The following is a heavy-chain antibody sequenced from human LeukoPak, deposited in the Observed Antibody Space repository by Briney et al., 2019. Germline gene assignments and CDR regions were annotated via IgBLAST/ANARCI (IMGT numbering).Heavy chain of an antibody. Sequence: SETLSLTCTVAGGSIRSFYWSWIRPSPGKGLEWIWYVYYSGRTDYNPSLKSRVTISVDTSEISLRLSSVTAADTAVYYCARGSGSFDYWGQGTLVTVSS. CDR1: GGSIRSFY. D-gene: IGHD6-19*01. CDR2: VYYSGRT. CDR3: ARGSGSFDY. J-gene: IGHJ4*02. V-gene: IGHV4-59*08.